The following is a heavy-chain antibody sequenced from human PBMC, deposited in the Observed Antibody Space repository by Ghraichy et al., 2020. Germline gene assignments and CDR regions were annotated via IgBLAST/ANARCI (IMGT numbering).Heavy chain of an antibody. CDR3: AKDMAEGGGPRAYYYGMDV. CDR1: GFTFDDYA. D-gene: IGHD3-16*01. V-gene: IGHV3-9*01. CDR2: ISWNSGSI. J-gene: IGHJ6*02. Sequence: GGSLRLSCAASGFTFDDYAMHWVRQAPGKGLEWVSGISWNSGSIGYADSVKGRFTISRDNAKNSLYLQMNSLRAEDTALYYCAKDMAEGGGPRAYYYGMDVWGQGTTVTVSS.